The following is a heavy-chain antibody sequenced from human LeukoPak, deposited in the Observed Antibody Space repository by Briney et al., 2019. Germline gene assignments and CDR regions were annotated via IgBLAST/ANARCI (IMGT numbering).Heavy chain of an antibody. CDR2: ISYDGSNK. J-gene: IGHJ4*02. V-gene: IGHV3-30*04. D-gene: IGHD4-11*01. CDR1: GFTFSSYA. CDR3: ASSDLHYKGPDY. Sequence: GGSLRLSCAASGFTFSSYAMHWVRQAPGKGLEWVAVISYDGSNKYYADSVKGRFTISRDNSKNTLYLQMNSLRAEDMAVYYCASSDLHYKGPDYWGQGTLVTVSS.